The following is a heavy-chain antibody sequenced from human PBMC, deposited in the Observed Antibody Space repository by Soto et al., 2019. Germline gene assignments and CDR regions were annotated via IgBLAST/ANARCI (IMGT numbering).Heavy chain of an antibody. J-gene: IGHJ6*02. CDR1: GYTFTSYG. V-gene: IGHV1-46*01. CDR2: INPSGGST. D-gene: IGHD4-17*01. CDR3: ARGSVTKEMDV. Sequence: ASVKVSCKASGYTFTSYGICWVRQAPGQGLEWMGIINPSGGSTTYAQKFQGRVTMTRDTSTSTVYMELSSLRSDDTAVYYCARGSVTKEMDVWGQGTTVTVSS.